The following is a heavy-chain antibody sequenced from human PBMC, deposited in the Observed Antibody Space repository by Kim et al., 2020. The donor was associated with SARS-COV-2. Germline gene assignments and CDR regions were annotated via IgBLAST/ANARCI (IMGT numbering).Heavy chain of an antibody. D-gene: IGHD6-13*01. J-gene: IGHJ4*02. Sequence: NYNPALKSRVTIAVDTSKNQFSLKLDSVTAADTAVYYCAKVGIAAAQDYWGQGTLVTVSS. CDR3: AKVGIAAAQDY. V-gene: IGHV4-34*01.